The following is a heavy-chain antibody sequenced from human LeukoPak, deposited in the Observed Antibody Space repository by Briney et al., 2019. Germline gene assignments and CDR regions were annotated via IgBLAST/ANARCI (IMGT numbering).Heavy chain of an antibody. D-gene: IGHD6-13*01. Sequence: SETLSLTCAVYGGSFSGYYWGWIRQPPGKGLEWIGSLSYTESTYYNPSLKSRVTISVDTSKNQFSLNLSSVTAADTAVYYCARHFSGQQMNDYWGQGTLVTVSS. V-gene: IGHV4-39*01. CDR1: GGSFSGYY. CDR3: ARHFSGQQMNDY. J-gene: IGHJ4*02. CDR2: LSYTEST.